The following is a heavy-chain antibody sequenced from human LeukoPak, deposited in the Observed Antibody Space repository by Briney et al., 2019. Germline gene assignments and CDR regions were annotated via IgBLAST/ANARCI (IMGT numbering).Heavy chain of an antibody. V-gene: IGHV4-34*01. CDR2: INHSGST. CDR3: ARGREGGYSYGWYYFDY. CDR1: GGSFSGYY. J-gene: IGHJ4*02. Sequence: SETLSLTCAVYGGSFSGYYWSWIRQPPGKGLEWIGEINHSGSTNYNPSLKSRVTISVDTSKNQFSLKLSSVTAADTAVYYCARGREGGYSYGWYYFDYWGQGTLVTVSS. D-gene: IGHD5-18*01.